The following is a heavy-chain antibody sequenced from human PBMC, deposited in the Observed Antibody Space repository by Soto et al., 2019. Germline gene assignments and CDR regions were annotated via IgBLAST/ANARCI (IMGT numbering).Heavy chain of an antibody. V-gene: IGHV4-59*02. CDR2: MYHGGRT. CDR3: ARDPGYCTNGVCPIFDF. J-gene: IGHJ4*02. CDR1: GDSVTNYF. Sequence: PSETLSLTCTVSGDSVTNYFWSWMRQPPGKGLEWIGHMYHGGRTNYSPSLKSRATMSLDSSKNQFSLNLSSATAADTAVYFCARDPGYCTNGVCPIFDFWGQGVLVTVSS. D-gene: IGHD2-8*01.